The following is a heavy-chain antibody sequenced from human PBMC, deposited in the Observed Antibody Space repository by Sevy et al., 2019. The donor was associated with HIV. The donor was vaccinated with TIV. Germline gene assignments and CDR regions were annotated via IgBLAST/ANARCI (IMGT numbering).Heavy chain of an antibody. CDR1: GFTFSNYA. D-gene: IGHD4-17*01. CDR3: AKDRYGDTALGDY. CDR2: ISYDGRNK. Sequence: GGSLRLSCAASGFTFSNYAMHWVRQAPGKGLEWVAFISYDGRNKYYADSVEGRFTISRDSSKSTLYLQMNSLRAEDTAVYFCAKDRYGDTALGDYWGQGSLVTVSS. V-gene: IGHV3-30*04. J-gene: IGHJ4*02.